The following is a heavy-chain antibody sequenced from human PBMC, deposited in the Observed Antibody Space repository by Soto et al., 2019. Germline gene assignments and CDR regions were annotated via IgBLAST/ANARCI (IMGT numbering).Heavy chain of an antibody. CDR2: IYYSGST. CDR1: GGSISGSSYY. V-gene: IGHV4-39*01. Sequence: PSETLSLTCTVSGGSISGSSYYWGWIRQPPGKGLGWIGSIYYSGSTYYNPSLKSRVTISVDTSKNQFSLKLSSVTAADTAVYYCARGANFDYWGQGTLVTVSS. CDR3: ARGANFDY. D-gene: IGHD3-16*01. J-gene: IGHJ4*02.